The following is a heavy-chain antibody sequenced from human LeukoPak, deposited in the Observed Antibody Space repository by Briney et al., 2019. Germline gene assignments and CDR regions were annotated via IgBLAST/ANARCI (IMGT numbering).Heavy chain of an antibody. CDR2: VSSNGAST. CDR3: ARDRSGSHYYLDV. D-gene: IGHD1-26*01. V-gene: IGHV3-23*01. J-gene: IGHJ6*03. CDR1: GFTFSSFS. Sequence: GGSLRLSCAASGFTFSSFSMNWVRQAPGKGLEWVSTVSSNGASTYYASSVKGRFTISRDNAKNTLDLQMNSLRAEDTAVYYCARDRSGSHYYLDVWGKGTTVTVSS.